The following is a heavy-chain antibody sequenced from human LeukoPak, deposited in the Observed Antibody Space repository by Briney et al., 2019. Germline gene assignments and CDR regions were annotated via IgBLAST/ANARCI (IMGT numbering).Heavy chain of an antibody. CDR1: GFTFSTCA. D-gene: IGHD5-12*01. J-gene: IGHJ5*02. V-gene: IGHV3-23*01. Sequence: PGGSLRLSCAASGFTFSTCAMSWVRQAPGKGLEWVSAISGGDGSTYYADSVKGRFTISRDNSKNTLFLQMNSLRGEDTAIYYCAKEATPWGQGTLVTVSS. CDR2: ISGGDGST. CDR3: AKEATP.